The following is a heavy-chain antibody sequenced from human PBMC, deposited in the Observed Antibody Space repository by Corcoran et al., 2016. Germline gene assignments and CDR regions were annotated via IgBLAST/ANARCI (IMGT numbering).Heavy chain of an antibody. V-gene: IGHV1-2*02. CDR1: GYTFTGYY. J-gene: IGHJ4*02. Sequence: QVQLVQSGAEVKKPGASVKGSCKASGYTFTGYYMHWVRQAPGQGLEWMGWINPNSGGTNYAQKFQGRVTMTRDTSISTAYMELSRLRSDDTAVYYCAREDGYCSSTSCYGKDYWGQGTLVTVSS. CDR3: AREDGYCSSTSCYGKDY. D-gene: IGHD2-2*01. CDR2: INPNSGGT.